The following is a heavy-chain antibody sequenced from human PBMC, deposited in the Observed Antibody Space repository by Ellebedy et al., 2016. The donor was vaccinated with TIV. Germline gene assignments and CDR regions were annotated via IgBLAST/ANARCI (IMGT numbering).Heavy chain of an antibody. D-gene: IGHD4-17*01. V-gene: IGHV5-51*01. CDR2: IYPGDSDT. CDR1: GYSFTSYW. J-gene: IGHJ6*02. CDR3: ARLIQDYGDYGGGYYYGMDV. Sequence: GESLKISCKGSGYSFTSYWIGWVRQMPGKGLEWMGIIYPGDSDTRYSPSFQGQVTISADKSISTAYLQWSSLKASDTAMYYCARLIQDYGDYGGGYYYGMDVWGQGTTVTVSS.